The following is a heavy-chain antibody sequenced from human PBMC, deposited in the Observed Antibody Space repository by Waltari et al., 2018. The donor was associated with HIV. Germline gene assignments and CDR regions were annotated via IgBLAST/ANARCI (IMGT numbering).Heavy chain of an antibody. V-gene: IGHV1-8*01. Sequence: QAQLVQSGAEVKKSGASVTVSCKASGYTFPNHDINWVRQATGQGLEWMGWINPNSGNTGYAQKFQGRVTMTRNTSISTAYMELSSLNSEDTAVYYCARGLSGATTLSDYWGQGTLVTVSS. CDR1: GYTFPNHD. CDR2: INPNSGNT. D-gene: IGHD1-26*01. CDR3: ARGLSGATTLSDY. J-gene: IGHJ4*02.